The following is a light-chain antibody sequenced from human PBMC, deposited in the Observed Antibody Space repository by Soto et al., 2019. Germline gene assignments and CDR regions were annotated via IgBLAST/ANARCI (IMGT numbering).Light chain of an antibody. CDR1: SSDVGGYNY. V-gene: IGLV2-14*03. Sequence: SVLAQPASVSGPPGQSITFSCTGTSSDVGGYNYVSWYQHHPGKAPKLIIYDVTNRPSGVSNPFSGSKSGNTASLTISGLQPEDEADYYCSSYTTSNTRQIVFGTGAKVTVL. CDR2: DVT. CDR3: SSYTTSNTRQIV. J-gene: IGLJ1*01.